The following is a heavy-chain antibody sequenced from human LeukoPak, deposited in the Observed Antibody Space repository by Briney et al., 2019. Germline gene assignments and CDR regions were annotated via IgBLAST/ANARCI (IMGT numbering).Heavy chain of an antibody. J-gene: IGHJ4*02. D-gene: IGHD6-19*01. CDR2: IYYSGST. Sequence: SETLSLTCTVSGGSISSSSYYWGWIRQPPGKGLEWIGGIYYSGSTYYNPSLKSRVTISVDTSKNQFSLKLSSVTAADTAVYYCARDLQYSSGHAFDYWGQGTLVTVSS. CDR3: ARDLQYSSGHAFDY. CDR1: GGSISSSSYY. V-gene: IGHV4-39*02.